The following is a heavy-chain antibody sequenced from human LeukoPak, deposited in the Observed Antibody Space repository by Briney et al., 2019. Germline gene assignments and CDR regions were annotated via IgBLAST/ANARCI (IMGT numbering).Heavy chain of an antibody. Sequence: ASVKVSCKASGYTFTGYYMHWVRQAPGQGLEWMGWINPNSGGTNYAQKFQGRVTMTRDTSISTAYMGLSRLRSDDTAVYYCARDSRVYCSGGSCYIDNWFDPWGQGTLVTVSS. V-gene: IGHV1-2*02. CDR3: ARDSRVYCSGGSCYIDNWFDP. CDR2: INPNSGGT. D-gene: IGHD2-15*01. CDR1: GYTFTGYY. J-gene: IGHJ5*02.